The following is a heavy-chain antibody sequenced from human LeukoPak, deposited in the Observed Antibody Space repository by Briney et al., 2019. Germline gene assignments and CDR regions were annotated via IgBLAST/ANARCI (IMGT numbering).Heavy chain of an antibody. J-gene: IGHJ4*02. V-gene: IGHV3-23*01. CDR1: GFTFGSYA. CDR2: IFGSGGSA. Sequence: GGSLRLSCAASGFTFGSYAMYWVRQAPGKGLEWVSGIFGSGGSAHYADSVKGRFTISRDNSKNTVYLQIDSLRVEDTAIYYCAKTTTGYSSGRYPAWPIDYWGQGTLVTVSS. D-gene: IGHD2-15*01. CDR3: AKTTTGYSSGRYPAWPIDY.